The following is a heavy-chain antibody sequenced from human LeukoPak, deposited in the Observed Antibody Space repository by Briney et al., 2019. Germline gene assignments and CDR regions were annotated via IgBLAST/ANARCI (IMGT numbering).Heavy chain of an antibody. CDR1: GFTFSSYA. J-gene: IGHJ4*02. V-gene: IGHV3-23*01. Sequence: GGSLRLPCAASGFTFSSYAMSWVRQAPGKGLEWVSAISGSGGSTYYADSVKGRFTISRDNSKNTLYLQMNSLRAEDTAVYYCANLEYNTPHFDYWGQGTLVTVSS. CDR2: ISGSGGST. CDR3: ANLEYNTPHFDY. D-gene: IGHD1-14*01.